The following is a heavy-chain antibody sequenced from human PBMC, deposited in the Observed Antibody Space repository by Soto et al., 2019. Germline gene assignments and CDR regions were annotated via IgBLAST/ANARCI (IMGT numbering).Heavy chain of an antibody. J-gene: IGHJ4*02. V-gene: IGHV4-31*03. CDR3: ARDPAGSGSYWDY. CDR2: IYYSGST. D-gene: IGHD3-10*01. CDR1: GGSISSGGYY. Sequence: QVQLQESGPGLVKPSQTLSLTCTVSGGSISSGGYYWSWIRQHPGKGLEWIGYIYYSGSTYYTPSLKSRVTISVDTSKNQFSLKLSSVTGADTAMYYCARDPAGSGSYWDYWGQGTLVTVSS.